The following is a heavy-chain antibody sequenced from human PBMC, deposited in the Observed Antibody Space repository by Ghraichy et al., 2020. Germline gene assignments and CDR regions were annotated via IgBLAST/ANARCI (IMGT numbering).Heavy chain of an antibody. CDR2: IKQDGSEK. V-gene: IGHV3-7*01. CDR3: ARDDSSSCFDY. CDR1: GFTFSNYW. D-gene: IGHD6-13*01. Sequence: GGSLRLSCAVSGFTFSNYWMSWVRQAPGKGLEWVANIKQDGSEKYYVDFVKGRFTISRDNAKNSLYLQMNSLRAEDTAVYYCARDDSSSCFDYWGQGTLVTVSS. J-gene: IGHJ4*02.